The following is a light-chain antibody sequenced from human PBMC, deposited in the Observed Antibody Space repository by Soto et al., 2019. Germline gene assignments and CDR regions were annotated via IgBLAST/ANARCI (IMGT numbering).Light chain of an antibody. CDR1: QSVSSY. Sequence: EIVLTQSPATLSLSPGERATLSCMASQSVSSYLAWYQQKPGQAPRLLIYDASNRATGIPARFRGSGSGTDFTLTVNSLEPEDCAVYYCQQRRYWPRTFGQGTQLEIK. CDR3: QQRRYWPRT. J-gene: IGKJ2*01. CDR2: DAS. V-gene: IGKV3-11*01.